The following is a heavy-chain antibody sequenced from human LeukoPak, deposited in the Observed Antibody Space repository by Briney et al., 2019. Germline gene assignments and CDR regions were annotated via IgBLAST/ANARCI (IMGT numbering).Heavy chain of an antibody. CDR3: ARDLYRGHPSLGWFDP. D-gene: IGHD1-14*01. Sequence: ASVKVSCKASGYTFTGYYMHWARQAPGQGLEWMGWINPNSGGTNYAQKFQGRVTMTRDTSISTAYMELSRLRSDDTAVYYCARDLYRGHPSLGWFDPWGQGTLVTVSS. J-gene: IGHJ5*02. CDR2: INPNSGGT. CDR1: GYTFTGYY. V-gene: IGHV1-2*02.